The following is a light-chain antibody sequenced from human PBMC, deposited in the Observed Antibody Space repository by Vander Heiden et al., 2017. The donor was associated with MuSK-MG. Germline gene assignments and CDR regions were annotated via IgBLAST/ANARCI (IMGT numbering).Light chain of an antibody. Sequence: QSALTQPASVSGSPGPSITLSCPGTSSDVGGLNSVSWYQQHPGKAPKLMIYDVSNRPSVVSNRFAGSKSGNTASLTISGLQAEDEADYYCSSYTSSSTLVFGGGTKLTVL. CDR2: DVS. V-gene: IGLV2-14*03. CDR3: SSYTSSSTLV. J-gene: IGLJ2*01. CDR1: SSDVGGLNS.